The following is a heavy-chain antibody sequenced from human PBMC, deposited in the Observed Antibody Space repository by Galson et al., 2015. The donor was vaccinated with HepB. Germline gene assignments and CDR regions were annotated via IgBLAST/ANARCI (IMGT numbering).Heavy chain of an antibody. Sequence: QSGAEVKKPGESLRISCKGSGYSFTNYWISWVRQMPGKGLEWMGRIDPSDSYTNYSPSFQGHVTISADKSLSTAYLQWSGLKASDTAMDYCARRRKGYCSGDTCYEGDDHWGQGTLVTVSS. CDR3: ARRRKGYCSGDTCYEGDDH. CDR1: GYSFTNYW. J-gene: IGHJ4*02. CDR2: IDPSDSYT. D-gene: IGHD2-15*01. V-gene: IGHV5-10-1*01.